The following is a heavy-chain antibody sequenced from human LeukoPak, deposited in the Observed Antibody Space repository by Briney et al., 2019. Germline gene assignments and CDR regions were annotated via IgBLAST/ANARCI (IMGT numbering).Heavy chain of an antibody. V-gene: IGHV1-69*01. D-gene: IGHD3-3*01. J-gene: IGHJ4*02. CDR2: IIPIFGTA. CDR3: ARSTIWSGQFIHYYFDY. CDR1: GGTFSSYA. Sequence: SVNVSCKASGGTFSSYAISWVRQAPGQGLEWMGGIIPIFGTANYAQKFQGRVTITADESTSTAYMELSSLRSEDTAVYYCARSTIWSGQFIHYYFDYWGQGTLVTVSS.